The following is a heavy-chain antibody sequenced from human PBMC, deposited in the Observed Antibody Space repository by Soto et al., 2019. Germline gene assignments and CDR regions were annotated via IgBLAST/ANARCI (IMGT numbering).Heavy chain of an antibody. Sequence: GGSLRLSCAASGFTVSSNYMSWVRQAPGKGLEWVSVIYGGGSTYYADSVKGRITISRDNSKNTLYLQMNSLRAEDTAVYYCARDSGPAAIDYYYMDVWGKGTTVTVSS. CDR2: IYGGGST. CDR3: ARDSGPAAIDYYYMDV. J-gene: IGHJ6*03. V-gene: IGHV3-66*01. CDR1: GFTVSSNY. D-gene: IGHD2-2*02.